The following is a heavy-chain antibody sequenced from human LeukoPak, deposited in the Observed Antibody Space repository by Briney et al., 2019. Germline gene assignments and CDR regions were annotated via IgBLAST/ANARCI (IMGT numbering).Heavy chain of an antibody. CDR3: AKGYYYGSGSYSTFDY. J-gene: IGHJ4*02. V-gene: IGHV3-23*01. CDR2: ISGSGGST. Sequence: GGSLRLSCAASGYTFSSHALSWLRQAPGKGLEWVSTISGSGGSTYYADSVKGRFTISRDNSKNTLYVQMSSLRADDTAVYYCAKGYYYGSGSYSTFDYWGQGTLVTVSS. D-gene: IGHD3-10*01. CDR1: GYTFSSHA.